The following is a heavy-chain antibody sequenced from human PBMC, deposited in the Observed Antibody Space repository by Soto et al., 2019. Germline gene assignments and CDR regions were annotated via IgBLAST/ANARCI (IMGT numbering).Heavy chain of an antibody. V-gene: IGHV3-30-3*01. J-gene: IGHJ4*01. CDR2: MSYDGTNK. CDR1: GFMFSAYA. Sequence: GGSLRLSCTASGFMFSAYAMLWVRQAPGKGLEWVAAMSYDGTNKYYADSLKGRFTISRDNSKNTLFLQMSSLTADDSAVYYCVRDPSPHTSGWYGIDFWGLGTLVTVS. CDR3: VRDPSPHTSGWYGIDF. D-gene: IGHD6-19*01.